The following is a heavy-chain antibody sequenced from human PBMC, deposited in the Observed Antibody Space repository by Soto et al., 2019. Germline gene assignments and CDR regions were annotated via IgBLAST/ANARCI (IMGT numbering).Heavy chain of an antibody. CDR2: ISAYNGNT. D-gene: IGHD2-2*01. CDR1: GYTFTSYG. CDR3: AREPLARYWSSTGCYRASFDY. J-gene: IGHJ4*02. V-gene: IGHV1-18*01. Sequence: QVQLVQSGAEVKKPGASVKVSCKASGYTFTSYGISWVRQAPGQGLEWMGWISAYNGNTNYAQKLQGRVTMTTDTSTSTAYMELRSLRSDDTAVYYCAREPLARYWSSTGCYRASFDYWGQGSLVTVSS.